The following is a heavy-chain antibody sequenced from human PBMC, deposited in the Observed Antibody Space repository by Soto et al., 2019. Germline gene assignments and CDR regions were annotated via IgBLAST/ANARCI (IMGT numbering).Heavy chain of an antibody. V-gene: IGHV2-5*02. CDR3: AHIPNYYQYDWFDL. CDR1: GFSLTTRGVG. CDR2: IYWDDDK. Sequence: QITLKESGPTLVKPTQTLTLTCTFSGFSLTTRGVGVGWIRQPPGQALEGLALIYWDDDKRYSPSLQSRLSITKDTSKNQVVLTMTNVDPVDTATYYCAHIPNYYQYDWFDLWGQGTLVSVSS. D-gene: IGHD3-16*01. J-gene: IGHJ5*02.